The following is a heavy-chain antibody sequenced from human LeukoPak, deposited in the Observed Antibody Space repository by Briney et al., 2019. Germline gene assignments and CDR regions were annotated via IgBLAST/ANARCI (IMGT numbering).Heavy chain of an antibody. D-gene: IGHD4-23*01. V-gene: IGHV3-9*01. CDR3: ARDAQYDYGGNADAFDI. CDR2: ISWNSGSI. J-gene: IGHJ3*02. CDR1: GFTFYDYA. Sequence: GGSLRLSCAASGFTFYDYAMHWVRQAPGKGLEWVSGISWNSGSIGYADSVKGRFTISRDNAKNSLYLQMNSLRAEDTAVYYCARDAQYDYGGNADAFDIWGQGTMVTVSS.